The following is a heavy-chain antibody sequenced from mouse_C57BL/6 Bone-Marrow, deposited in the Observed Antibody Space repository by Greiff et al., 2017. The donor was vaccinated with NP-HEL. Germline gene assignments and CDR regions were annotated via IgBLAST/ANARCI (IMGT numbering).Heavy chain of an antibody. CDR1: GYTFTSYW. Sequence: QVQLQQPGAELVRPGTSVKLSCKASGYTFTSYWMHWVKQRPGQGLEWIGVIDPSDSYTNYNQKFKGKATLTVDTSSSTAYMQLSSLTSEDSAVYYCARLLRGAYWGRGTLVTVSA. D-gene: IGHD1-1*01. CDR3: ARLLRGAY. V-gene: IGHV1-59*01. CDR2: IDPSDSYT. J-gene: IGHJ3*01.